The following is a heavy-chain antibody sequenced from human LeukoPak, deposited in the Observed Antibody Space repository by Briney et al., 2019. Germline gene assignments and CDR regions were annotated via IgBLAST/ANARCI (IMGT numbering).Heavy chain of an antibody. J-gene: IGHJ4*02. CDR1: GGSISSYY. CDR2: IYYSGST. D-gene: IGHD3-3*01. CDR3: ARERRDYDFWTLNDYYFDY. Sequence: KPSETLSLTCTVSGGSISSYYWSWIRQPPGKGLEWIGYIYYSGSTNYNPSLKSRVTISVDTSKNQFSLKLSSVTAADTAVYYCARERRDYDFWTLNDYYFDYWGQGTLVTVSS. V-gene: IGHV4-59*01.